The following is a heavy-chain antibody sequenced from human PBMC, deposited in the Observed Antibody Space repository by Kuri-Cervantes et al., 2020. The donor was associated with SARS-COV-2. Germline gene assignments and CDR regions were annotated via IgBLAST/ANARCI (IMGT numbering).Heavy chain of an antibody. CDR1: GYTFTSYA. CDR2: INTNTGNP. D-gene: IGHD6-19*01. Sequence: GESLKISCKASGYTFTSYAMNWVRQAPGQGLEWMGWINTNTGNPTYAQGFTGRFVSSLDTSVSTAYLQISSLKAEDTAVYYCARSEVGQQWLEQSLIDYWGQGTLVTVSS. J-gene: IGHJ4*02. CDR3: ARSEVGQQWLEQSLIDY. V-gene: IGHV7-4-1*02.